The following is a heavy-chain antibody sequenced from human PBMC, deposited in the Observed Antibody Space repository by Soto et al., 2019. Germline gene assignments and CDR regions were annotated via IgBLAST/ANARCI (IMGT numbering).Heavy chain of an antibody. CDR1: GASMNGYY. J-gene: IGHJ4*02. CDR3: AREGRSFDS. Sequence: PSETLSLTCSVSGASMNGYYWTWIRQAPGQGLEWIGYISYSGTTNYNPSLKSRVTISVDTSKNQFSLKLTSVTATDTAVYYCAREGRSFDSWGQGSLVTVS. V-gene: IGHV4-59*01. CDR2: ISYSGTT.